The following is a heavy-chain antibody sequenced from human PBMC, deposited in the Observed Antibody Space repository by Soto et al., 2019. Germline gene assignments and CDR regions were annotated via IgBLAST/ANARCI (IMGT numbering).Heavy chain of an antibody. Sequence: QVQLVQSGAEVKESGASVKVSCKASGYTFTGHYIHWVRQAPGQGFEWVGEIGPKNGDSRFAQKFQGRVSMTKDPYITTVYMELSNLSPDDTAVYYCGRGRSGEIGIFHWGQGTLVTVHS. J-gene: IGHJ4*02. CDR2: IGPKNGDS. V-gene: IGHV1-2*02. CDR1: GYTFTGHY. CDR3: GRGRSGEIGIFH. D-gene: IGHD3-3*02.